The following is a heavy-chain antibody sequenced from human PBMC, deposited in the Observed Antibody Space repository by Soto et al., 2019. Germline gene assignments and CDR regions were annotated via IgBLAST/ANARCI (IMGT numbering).Heavy chain of an antibody. CDR2: IIPIFGTA. CDR1: GGTFSDYT. J-gene: IGHJ4*02. Sequence: GASVKVSCKASGGTFSDYTISWVRQAPGQGLEWMGGIIPIFGTANYAQKFQGRVTITADESTSTAYMELSSLRSEDTAVYYCASTVLRRDGYNCVYWGQGTLVTVSS. CDR3: ASTVLRRDGYNCVY. V-gene: IGHV1-69*13. D-gene: IGHD5-12*01.